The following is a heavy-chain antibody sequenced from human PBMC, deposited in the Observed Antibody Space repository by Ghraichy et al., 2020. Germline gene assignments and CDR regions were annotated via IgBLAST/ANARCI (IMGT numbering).Heavy chain of an antibody. J-gene: IGHJ5*02. CDR2: INHSGST. CDR3: ARGRRGSSSWYGGAWFDP. D-gene: IGHD6-13*01. CDR1: GGSFSGYY. V-gene: IGHV4-34*01. Sequence: SETLSLTCAVYGGSFSGYYWSWIRQPPGKGLEWIGEINHSGSTNYNPSLKSRVTISVDTSKNQFSLKLSSVTAADTAVYYCARGRRGSSSWYGGAWFDPWGQGTLVTVSS.